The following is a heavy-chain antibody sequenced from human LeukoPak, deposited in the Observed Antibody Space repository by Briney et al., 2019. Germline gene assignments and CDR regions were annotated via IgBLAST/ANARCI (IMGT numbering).Heavy chain of an antibody. CDR2: ISSSSSYI. V-gene: IGHV3-21*01. J-gene: IGHJ4*02. CDR1: GFTFSSYS. CDR3: ARDSMVRGVIVPDY. D-gene: IGHD3-10*01. Sequence: GGSLRLSCAASGFTFSSYSMNWVRQAPGKGLEWVSSISSSSSYIYYADSVKGRFTISRDNAKNSLYPQMNSLRAEDTAVYYCARDSMVRGVIVPDYWGQGTLVTVSS.